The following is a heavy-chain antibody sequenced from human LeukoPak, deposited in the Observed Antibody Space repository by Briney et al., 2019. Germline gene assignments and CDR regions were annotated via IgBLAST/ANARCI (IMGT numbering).Heavy chain of an antibody. V-gene: IGHV3-53*01. J-gene: IGHJ3*01. CDR3: ASGPITMIVGAFDV. CDR2: IYSGGST. D-gene: IGHD3-22*01. CDR1: GPTVSSNC. Sequence: GGSLRLSCAPSGPTVSSNCMSWVRQAPGKGLEWVSSIYSGGSTYYADSVRGRYTISRDNSKNTVYLQMNSLRAEDTAVYYCASGPITMIVGAFDVWGQGRRVTVSS.